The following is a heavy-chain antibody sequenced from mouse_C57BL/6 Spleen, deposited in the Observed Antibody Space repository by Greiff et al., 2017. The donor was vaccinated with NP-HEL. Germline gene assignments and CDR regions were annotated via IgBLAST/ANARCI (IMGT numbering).Heavy chain of an antibody. V-gene: IGHV1-80*01. CDR2: IYPGDGDT. CDR3: ARSEDSSGYVGY. Sequence: VQLQQSGAELVKPGASVKISCKASGYAFSSYWMNWVKQRPGKGLEWIGQIYPGDGDTNYNGKFKGKATLTADKSSSTAYRQLSSLTSEDSAVYFCARSEDSSGYVGYWGQGTTLTVSS. D-gene: IGHD3-2*02. CDR1: GYAFSSYW. J-gene: IGHJ2*01.